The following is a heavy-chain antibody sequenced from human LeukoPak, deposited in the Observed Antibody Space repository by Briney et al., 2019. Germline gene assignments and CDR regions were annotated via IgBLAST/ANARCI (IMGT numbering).Heavy chain of an antibody. CDR1: GYTFTGYY. Sequence: VASVKVSCKASGYTFTGYYMHWVRQAPGQGLEWMGGFDPEDGETIYAQKFQGRVTMTEDTSTDTAYMELSSLRSEDTAVYYCATVYFTMIVVAPRIDAFDIWGQGTMVTVSS. V-gene: IGHV1-24*01. D-gene: IGHD3-22*01. CDR2: FDPEDGET. J-gene: IGHJ3*02. CDR3: ATVYFTMIVVAPRIDAFDI.